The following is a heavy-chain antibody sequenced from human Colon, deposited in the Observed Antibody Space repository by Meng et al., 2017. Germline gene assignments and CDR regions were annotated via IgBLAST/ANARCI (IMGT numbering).Heavy chain of an antibody. D-gene: IGHD4-17*01. CDR3: ARVNGDFDEAWFDP. CDR2: IYYTGNT. CDR1: GASVSSDSHY. J-gene: IGHJ5*02. V-gene: IGHV4-61*03. Sequence: GPPQELGPGLVGPVKTLSLTCTVSGASVSSDSHYWSWIRQSPGKGLEWIGYIYYTGNTNYNPSLASRVSMSLDTSKNHFSLHLTSVTAADTAIYYCARVNGDFDEAWFDPWGQGTLVTVSS.